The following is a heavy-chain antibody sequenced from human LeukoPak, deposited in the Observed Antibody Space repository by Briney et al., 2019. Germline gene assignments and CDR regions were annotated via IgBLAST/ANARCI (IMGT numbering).Heavy chain of an antibody. Sequence: SETLSLTCTVSGGSISSYYWSWIRQPPGKGLEWIGYIYYSGSTNYNPSLKSRVTISVDTSKDQFSLKLSSVTAADTAVYYCARSRVGIAAAGDVYFDYWGQGTLVTVPS. CDR3: ARSRVGIAAAGDVYFDY. D-gene: IGHD6-13*01. CDR2: IYYSGST. CDR1: GGSISSYY. J-gene: IGHJ4*02. V-gene: IGHV4-59*12.